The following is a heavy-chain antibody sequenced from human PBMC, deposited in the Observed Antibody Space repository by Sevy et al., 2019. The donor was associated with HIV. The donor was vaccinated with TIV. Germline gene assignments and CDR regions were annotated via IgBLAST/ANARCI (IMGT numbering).Heavy chain of an antibody. Sequence: GGSLRLSCAASGFIFNSYGMSWVRQAPGKGLEWVSAISGSGGSTYYADSVKGRFTISRDNSRKMLYLEMNSLRAEETAAYYCRGGGLTSAFDYWGQGTLVTVSS. CDR1: GFIFNSYG. D-gene: IGHD3-16*01. V-gene: IGHV3-23*01. CDR3: RGGGLTSAFDY. J-gene: IGHJ4*02. CDR2: ISGSGGST.